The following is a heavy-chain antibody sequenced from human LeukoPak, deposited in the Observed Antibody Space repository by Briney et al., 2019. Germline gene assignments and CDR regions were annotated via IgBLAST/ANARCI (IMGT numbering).Heavy chain of an antibody. Sequence: SETLSLTCAVYGGSFSGYYWSWIRQPAGKGLEWIGRIYTSGSTNYNPSLKSRVTMSVDTSKNQFSLKLSSVTAADTAVYYCAREGIAGNWFDPWGQGTLVTVSS. CDR2: IYTSGST. CDR3: AREGIAGNWFDP. V-gene: IGHV4-4*07. J-gene: IGHJ5*02. D-gene: IGHD1-1*01. CDR1: GGSFSGYY.